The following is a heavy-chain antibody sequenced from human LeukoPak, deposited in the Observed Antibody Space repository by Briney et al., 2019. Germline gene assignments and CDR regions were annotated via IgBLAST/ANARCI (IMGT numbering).Heavy chain of an antibody. CDR2: MNPNSGNT. Sequence: GASVKVPCKASGYTFTSYDINWVRQATGQGLEWMGWMNPNSGNTGYAQKFQGRVTITRNTSISTAYMELSSLRSEDTAVYYCARVQVGAYYYYYYMDVWGKGTTVTVSS. CDR3: ARVQVGAYYYYYYMDV. D-gene: IGHD1-26*01. V-gene: IGHV1-8*03. J-gene: IGHJ6*03. CDR1: GYTFTSYD.